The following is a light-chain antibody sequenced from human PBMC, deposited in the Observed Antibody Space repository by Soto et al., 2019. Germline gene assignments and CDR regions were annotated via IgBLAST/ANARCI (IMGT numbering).Light chain of an antibody. V-gene: IGLV1-51*02. Sequence: QSVLTQPPSVSAAPGQTVTISCSGSSFNIGNNYVSWYQQLPGTAPKLLIYENNKRPSGIPDRFSGSKSGTSGTLGITGLQTGDEADYYCGTWDSSLSAGVFGGGTKLTVL. CDR2: ENN. J-gene: IGLJ2*01. CDR3: GTWDSSLSAGV. CDR1: SFNIGNNY.